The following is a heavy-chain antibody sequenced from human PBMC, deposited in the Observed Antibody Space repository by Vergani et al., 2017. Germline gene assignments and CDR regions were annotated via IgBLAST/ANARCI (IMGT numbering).Heavy chain of an antibody. CDR3: ARGRYSSSSPGGWFDP. V-gene: IGHV4-59*01. D-gene: IGHD6-13*01. CDR2: IYYSGST. Sequence: QVQLQESGPGLVKPSETLSLTCTVSGGSISSYYWSWIRQPPGKGLEWIGYIYYSGSTNYNPSLKSRVTISVDTSKNQFSRKLSSVTAADTAVYYCARGRYSSSSPGGWFDPWGQGTLVTVSS. CDR1: GGSISSYY. J-gene: IGHJ5*02.